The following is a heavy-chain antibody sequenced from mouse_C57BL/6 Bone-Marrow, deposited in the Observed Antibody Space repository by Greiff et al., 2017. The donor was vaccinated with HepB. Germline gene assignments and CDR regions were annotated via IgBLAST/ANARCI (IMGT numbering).Heavy chain of an antibody. CDR2: IDPENGDT. CDR3: TTLGAYAMDY. Sequence: VQLKQSGAELVRPGASVKLSCTASGFNIKDDYMHWVKQRPEQGLEWIGSIDPENGDTEYASKFQGKATITADTSSNTAYLQLSSLTSEDTAVYYCTTLGAYAMDYWGQGTSVTVSS. J-gene: IGHJ4*01. V-gene: IGHV14-4*01. CDR1: GFNIKDDY.